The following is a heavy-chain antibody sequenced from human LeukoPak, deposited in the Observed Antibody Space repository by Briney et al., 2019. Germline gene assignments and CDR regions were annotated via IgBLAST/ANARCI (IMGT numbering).Heavy chain of an antibody. V-gene: IGHV1-2*06. CDR2: IDPYTGGT. Sequence: GASVKVSCKASGYTFTDFYIHWVRQAPGQGLEWMGRIDPYTGGTNYAQKFQGRVTMTRDTSISTAYMELSRLRSDDTAVYYCARGDDYAFEIWGQGTMVTVSS. J-gene: IGHJ3*02. CDR3: ARGDDYAFEI. D-gene: IGHD4-11*01. CDR1: GYTFTDFY.